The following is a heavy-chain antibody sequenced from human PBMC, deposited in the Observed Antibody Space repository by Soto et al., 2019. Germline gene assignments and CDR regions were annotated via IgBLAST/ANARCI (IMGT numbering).Heavy chain of an antibody. CDR3: ARDASYYSLWSGYYPSRNGMDV. D-gene: IGHD3-3*01. CDR1: GFTFSSFG. J-gene: IGHJ6*02. Sequence: QVQVVESGGGVVQPGRSLRLSCAASGFTFSSFGMHWVRQAPGKGLEWVSLIWYDGSKKSYGDSVKGRFTISRDNSRSTVYLQMNSLRAEDTAVYYCARDASYYSLWSGYYPSRNGMDVWGQGTTVTVSS. CDR2: IWYDGSKK. V-gene: IGHV3-33*01.